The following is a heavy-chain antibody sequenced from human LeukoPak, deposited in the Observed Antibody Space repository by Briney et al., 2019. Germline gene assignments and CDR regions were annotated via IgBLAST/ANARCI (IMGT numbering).Heavy chain of an antibody. D-gene: IGHD2-21*02. CDR2: IHPSGAST. CDR1: GYTFTNYY. J-gene: IGHJ4*02. Sequence: ASVKVSCKASGYTFTNYYIPWVRQAPGQGLEWMGIIHPSGASTSYAQKLQGRVTMTRDTSTSTVYMELSSLRSEDTAVYYCARARVVVTATPSDYWGQGTLVTVSS. CDR3: ARARVVVTATPSDY. V-gene: IGHV1-46*01.